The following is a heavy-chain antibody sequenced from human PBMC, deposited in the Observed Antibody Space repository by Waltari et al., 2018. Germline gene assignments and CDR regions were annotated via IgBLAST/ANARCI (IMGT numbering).Heavy chain of an antibody. CDR2: IGPDGSDK. J-gene: IGHJ4*02. V-gene: IGHV3-7*01. CDR3: VGWNDPINS. D-gene: IGHD1-1*01. Sequence: EAQLVQSGGGLVQPGGSLALSCAASGFTLSRFWMHWIRQAPGQGLQWVAHIGPDGSDKYYVDSVKGRFTISRDNAENSLLLQMSSLRVEDTALYYCVGWNDPINSWGQGTLVAVSS. CDR1: GFTLSRFW.